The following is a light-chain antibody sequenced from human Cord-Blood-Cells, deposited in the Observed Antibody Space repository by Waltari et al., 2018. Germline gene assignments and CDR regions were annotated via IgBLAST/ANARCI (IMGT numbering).Light chain of an antibody. CDR3: SSYTSSSTLLYV. CDR1: SSDVGGYNY. Sequence: QSALTQPASVSGSPGQSITISCTGTSSDVGGYNYVSWYQQHPGIAPKLMIYEVSNRPSGVSNHFSGSKSGNTASLTISGLQAEDEADYYCSSYTSSSTLLYVFGTGTKVTVL. V-gene: IGLV2-14*01. J-gene: IGLJ1*01. CDR2: EVS.